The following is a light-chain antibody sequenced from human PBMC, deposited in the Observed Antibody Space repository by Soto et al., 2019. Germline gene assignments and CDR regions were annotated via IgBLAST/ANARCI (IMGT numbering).Light chain of an antibody. CDR3: CSYAGSYTPIYV. Sequence: QSALTQPRSVSGSPGQSVTISCTGTSSDVGGYNYVSWYQQHPGKAPKLMIYDVSKRPSGVPDRFSGSKSGNTASLTISGLQAEDEADYYCCSYAGSYTPIYVFGTGTKVTVL. V-gene: IGLV2-11*01. CDR1: SSDVGGYNY. CDR2: DVS. J-gene: IGLJ1*01.